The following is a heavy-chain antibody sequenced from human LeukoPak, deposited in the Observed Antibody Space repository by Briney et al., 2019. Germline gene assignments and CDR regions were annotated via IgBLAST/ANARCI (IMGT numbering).Heavy chain of an antibody. J-gene: IGHJ4*02. CDR1: GFTFSDYY. CDR3: ASIVLMVYAIPPSGY. CDR2: ISSSGSTI. D-gene: IGHD2-8*01. V-gene: IGHV3-11*01. Sequence: GGSLRLSCAASGFTFSDYYMTWIRQAPGKGLEWVSYISSSGSTIYYADSVKGRFTISRDNAKNSLYLQMNSLRAEDTAVYYCASIVLMVYAIPPSGYWGQGTLVTVSS.